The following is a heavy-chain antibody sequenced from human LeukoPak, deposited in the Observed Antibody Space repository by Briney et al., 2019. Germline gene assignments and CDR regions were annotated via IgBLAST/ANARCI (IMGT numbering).Heavy chain of an antibody. D-gene: IGHD2-2*01. CDR2: INSDGSST. CDR1: GFTFSSYW. CDR3: AKRLIPAAFDY. V-gene: IGHV3-74*01. J-gene: IGHJ4*02. Sequence: PGGSLRLSCAASGFTFSSYWMHWVRQAPGKGLVWVSRINSDGSSTSYADSVKGRFTISRDNSKNTLYLQMNSLRAEDTAVYYCAKRLIPAAFDYWGQGTLVTVSS.